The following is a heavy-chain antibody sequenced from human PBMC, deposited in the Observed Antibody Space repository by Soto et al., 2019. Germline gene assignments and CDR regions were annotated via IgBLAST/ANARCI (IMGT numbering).Heavy chain of an antibody. V-gene: IGHV4-59*01. CDR2: IYYSGST. J-gene: IGHJ6*03. CDR1: GGSISSYY. CDR3: ARNVDAGGYDFWSGPNYYYYYMDV. Sequence: SETLSLTCTVSGGSISSYYWSWIRQPPGKGLEWIGYIYYSGSTNYNPSLKSRVTISVDTSKNQFSLKLSSVTAADTAVYYCARNVDAGGYDFWSGPNYYYYYMDVWGKGTTVTVSS. D-gene: IGHD3-3*01.